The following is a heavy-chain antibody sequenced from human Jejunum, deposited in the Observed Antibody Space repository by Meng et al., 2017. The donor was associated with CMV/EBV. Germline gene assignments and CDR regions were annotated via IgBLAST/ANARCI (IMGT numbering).Heavy chain of an antibody. V-gene: IGHV3-48*04. CDR3: AKVGSRYYFDS. CDR1: GFSFSDYT. Sequence: CAASGFSFSDYTMNWGRQAPGKGLEWIAYISTTGTRVDYADSVKGRFTISRDHAKNSLSLQMHSLRVEDTATYFCAKVGSRYYFDSWGQGALVTVSS. D-gene: IGHD3-10*01. J-gene: IGHJ4*02. CDR2: ISTTGTRV.